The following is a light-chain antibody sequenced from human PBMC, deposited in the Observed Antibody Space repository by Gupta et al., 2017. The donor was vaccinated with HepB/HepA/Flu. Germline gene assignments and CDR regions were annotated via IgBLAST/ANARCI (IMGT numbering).Light chain of an antibody. CDR3: SSYTSSTTRV. J-gene: IGLJ1*01. Sequence: QSALTQPPSVSGSPGQSITFSCTGTTNDPANYNYVSWYQQYPGKAPKLLIYDVSNRPSGVSNRFSGSKSGNTAFLTIFELQAEDEADYYCSSYTSSTTRVFGTGTQVTVL. CDR2: DVS. V-gene: IGLV2-14*03. CDR1: TNDPANYNY.